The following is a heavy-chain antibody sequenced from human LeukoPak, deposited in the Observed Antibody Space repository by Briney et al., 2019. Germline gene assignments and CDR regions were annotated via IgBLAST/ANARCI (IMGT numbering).Heavy chain of an antibody. CDR3: AKDITYYYDSSGYNWFDP. CDR2: ISGSGGST. D-gene: IGHD3-22*01. Sequence: PEGSLRLSCAASGFTFSSYAMSWVRQAAGKGLEWVSAISGSGGSTYYADSVKGRFTISRDNSKNTLYLQMNSLRAEDTAVYYCAKDITYYYDSSGYNWFDPWGQGTLVTVSS. CDR1: GFTFSSYA. V-gene: IGHV3-23*01. J-gene: IGHJ5*02.